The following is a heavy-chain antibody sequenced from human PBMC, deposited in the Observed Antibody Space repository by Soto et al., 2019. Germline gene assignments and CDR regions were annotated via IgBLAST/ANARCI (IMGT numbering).Heavy chain of an antibody. CDR1: GFTFSSYW. CDR3: ARAREVRGVITRNWFDP. D-gene: IGHD3-10*01. J-gene: IGHJ5*02. Sequence: GGSLRLSCAASGFTFSSYWMHWVRQAPGKGLVWVSRINSDGSSTSYADSVKGRFTISRDNAKNTLYLQMNSLRAEDTAVYYCARAREVRGVITRNWFDPWGQGTLVTVSS. V-gene: IGHV3-74*01. CDR2: INSDGSST.